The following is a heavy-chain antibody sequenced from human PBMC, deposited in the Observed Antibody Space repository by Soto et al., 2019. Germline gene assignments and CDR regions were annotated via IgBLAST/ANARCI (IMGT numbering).Heavy chain of an antibody. CDR1: GFTFSNAW. V-gene: IGHV3-15*07. J-gene: IGHJ4*02. CDR2: IKSKTDGGTT. Sequence: GGSLRLSCAASGFTFSNAWMNWVRQAPGKGLEWVGRIKSKTDGGTTDYAAPVKGRFTIQRDDSKNTLYLQMNSLKTEDTAVYYCTTVRGYSGYEDEIDYWGQGTLVTVSS. D-gene: IGHD5-12*01. CDR3: TTVRGYSGYEDEIDY.